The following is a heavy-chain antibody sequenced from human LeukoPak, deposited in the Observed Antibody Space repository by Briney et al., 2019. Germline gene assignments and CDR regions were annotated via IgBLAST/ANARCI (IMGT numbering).Heavy chain of an antibody. Sequence: SETLSLTCNASGGSISSSSYSWGWIRQPPGKGLELIGNIYYSGTTYYNPSLKSRVTISVDTSKNQFSLKLSSVTAADTAVYYCARVNTLIRGIGWFDPWGQGILVTVSS. V-gene: IGHV4-39*07. D-gene: IGHD3-10*01. CDR3: ARVNTLIRGIGWFDP. J-gene: IGHJ5*02. CDR2: IYYSGTT. CDR1: GGSISSSSYS.